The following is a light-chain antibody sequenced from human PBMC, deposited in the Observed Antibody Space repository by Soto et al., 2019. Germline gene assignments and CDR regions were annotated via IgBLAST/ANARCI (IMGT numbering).Light chain of an antibody. CDR2: GVS. CDR3: HQYGIAPPT. V-gene: IGKV3-20*01. J-gene: IGKJ1*01. Sequence: EVVLTQSPGTLSLSPGERATLSCRASQSVSGSDLAWYQQKPGQAPRLLISGVSNRATGTPDRVSGSGSGTDFTLTISCLETEDLAVFYCHQYGIAPPTFGPGTKVDI. CDR1: QSVSGSD.